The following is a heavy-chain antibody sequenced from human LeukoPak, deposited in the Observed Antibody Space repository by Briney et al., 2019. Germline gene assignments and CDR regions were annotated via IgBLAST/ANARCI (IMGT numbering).Heavy chain of an antibody. CDR3: ARAKEVAYSGSYSAPHLDY. CDR1: GGTFSIYA. V-gene: IGHV1-69*13. D-gene: IGHD1-26*01. J-gene: IGHJ4*02. CDR2: IIPIFGTA. Sequence: ASVKVSCKASGGTFSIYAISWVRQAPGQGLEWMGGIIPIFGTANYAQKFQGRATITADESTSTAYMELSSLRSEDTAVYYCARAKEVAYSGSYSAPHLDYWGQGTLVTVSS.